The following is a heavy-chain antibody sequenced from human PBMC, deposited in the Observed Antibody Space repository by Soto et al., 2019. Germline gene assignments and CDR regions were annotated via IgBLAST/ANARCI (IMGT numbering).Heavy chain of an antibody. J-gene: IGHJ4*02. CDR2: ISGSGGST. V-gene: IGHV3-23*01. CDR1: GFTFSSYA. CDR3: AKAEYSSSWYLFCYFDY. Sequence: GGSLRLSCAASGFTFSSYAMSWVRQAPGKGLEWVSAISGSGGSTYYADSVKGRFTISRDNSKNTLYLQMNSLRAEDTAVYYCAKAEYSSSWYLFCYFDYWGQGTLVTVSS. D-gene: IGHD6-13*01.